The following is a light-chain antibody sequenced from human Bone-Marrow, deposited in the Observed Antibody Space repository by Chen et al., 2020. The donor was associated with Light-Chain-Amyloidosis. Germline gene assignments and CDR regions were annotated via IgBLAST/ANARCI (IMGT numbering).Light chain of an antibody. J-gene: IGLJ3*02. V-gene: IGLV3-21*02. CDR2: DDS. CDR3: QVWDRSSERPL. Sequence: SYVLTPPSSVSVPPGHIATRASGGNNIGSTSVHWYQQTPVQAPLLVVYDDSDRPSGIPERLSGSNSGNTATLTISRVEAGDEADYYCQVWDRSSERPLFGGGTKLTVL. CDR1: NIGSTS.